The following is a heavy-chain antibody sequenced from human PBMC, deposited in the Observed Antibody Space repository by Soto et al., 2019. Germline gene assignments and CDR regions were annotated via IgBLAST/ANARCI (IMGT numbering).Heavy chain of an antibody. CDR2: IWYDGSNI. J-gene: IGHJ3*02. V-gene: IGHV3-33*01. D-gene: IGHD3-22*01. CDR1: GFTFSSYG. Sequence: QVQLVESGGGVVQPGRSLRLSCAASGFTFSSYGMHWVRQAPGKGLEWVAVIWYDGSNIYYADSVKGRFPISRDNSQNPLYLHMTSLRAEDTAVYYCARDSSRGGYYELGDAFDIWGQGTMVTVSS. CDR3: ARDSSRGGYYELGDAFDI.